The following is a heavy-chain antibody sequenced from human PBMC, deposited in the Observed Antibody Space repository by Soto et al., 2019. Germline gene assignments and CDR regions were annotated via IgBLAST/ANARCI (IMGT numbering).Heavy chain of an antibody. CDR1: GDSINSDNYY. Sequence: LSLTCSVSGDSINSDNYYWGWIRQPPGKGLEWIGSIYYRGNTYYNPSLKTRVTISLDKSKSQFSLKLNSVTAADSAVYFCARLEGLATISYYFDYWGQGTLVTVSS. V-gene: IGHV4-39*01. J-gene: IGHJ4*02. CDR2: IYYRGNT. D-gene: IGHD3-9*01. CDR3: ARLEGLATISYYFDY.